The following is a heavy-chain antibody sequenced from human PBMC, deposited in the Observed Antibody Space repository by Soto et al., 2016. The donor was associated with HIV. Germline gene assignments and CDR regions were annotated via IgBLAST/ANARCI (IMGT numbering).Heavy chain of an antibody. D-gene: IGHD3-10*01. CDR3: ARDLGEWLDEYFQH. CDR1: GFIFSNYA. CDR2: ISYDGSHK. Sequence: VQLVESGGGVVQPGRSLRLSCAASGFIFSNYAIHWVRQAPGKGLEWVAVISYDGSHKYFADSVKGRFTISRDNSKNMVYLQMNSLRVEDTAVYYCARDLGEWLDEYFQHWARHLVTVSS. J-gene: IGHJ1*01. V-gene: IGHV3-30*04.